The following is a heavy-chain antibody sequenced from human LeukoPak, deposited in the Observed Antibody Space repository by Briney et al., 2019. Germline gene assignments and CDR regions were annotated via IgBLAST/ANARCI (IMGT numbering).Heavy chain of an antibody. D-gene: IGHD3-22*01. CDR2: INPNSGGT. Sequence: ASVKVSCKASADTFSGYYMHWVRPAPGQGLEWMGWINPNSGGTNYAQKFQGRVTMTRDTSISTAYMELSRLRSDDTAVYYCARDRADYYDSSGYCVWGQGTLVTVSS. CDR1: ADTFSGYY. CDR3: ARDRADYYDSSGYCV. V-gene: IGHV1-2*02. J-gene: IGHJ4*02.